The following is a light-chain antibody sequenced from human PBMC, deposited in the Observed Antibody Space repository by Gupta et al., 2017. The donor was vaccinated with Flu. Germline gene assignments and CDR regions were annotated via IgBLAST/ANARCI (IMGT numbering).Light chain of an antibody. V-gene: IGKV1-33*01. CDR1: QDIRRY. Sequence: SSLYASVGDRGTSTCQTRQDIRRYLVWFKQKPLRAPKLLINEASHWQAGVSSRFCGIGSGKHFSFTNSGRQWEEFAPYYSRQDDLRPPFTFGQGTKV. J-gene: IGKJ2*01. CDR3: RQDDLRPPFT. CDR2: EAS.